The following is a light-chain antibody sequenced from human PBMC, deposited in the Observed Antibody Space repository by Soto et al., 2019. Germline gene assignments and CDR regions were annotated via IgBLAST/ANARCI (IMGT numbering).Light chain of an antibody. CDR1: QSVSIH. J-gene: IGKJ4*01. CDR3: QQRTNWPLLT. CDR2: DAS. Sequence: EIVLTQSPATLSLSPGERATLSCRASQSVSIHLAWYQQKPGQAPRLLIYDASNRATGIPARFSGSGSGTDFTLTISSLEPEDFAVYYCQQRTNWPLLTFGGGTKVEIK. V-gene: IGKV3-11*01.